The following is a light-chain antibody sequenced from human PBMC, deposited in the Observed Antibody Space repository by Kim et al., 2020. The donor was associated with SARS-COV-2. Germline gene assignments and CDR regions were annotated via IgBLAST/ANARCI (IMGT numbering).Light chain of an antibody. CDR3: LQRSNWPRT. J-gene: IGKJ1*01. V-gene: IGKV3-11*01. CDR1: QSVGSS. Sequence: EIVLTQSPATLSLSPGERATLSCTASQSVGSSLAWYQQRVGQAPRLLIYDASNRATGIPARFSGSGSGTDFTLTISSLEPEDVAVYYCLQRSNWPRTFGQGTKVEIK. CDR2: DAS.